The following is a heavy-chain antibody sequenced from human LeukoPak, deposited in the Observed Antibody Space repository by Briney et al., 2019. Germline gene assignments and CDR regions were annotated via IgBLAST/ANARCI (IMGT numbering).Heavy chain of an antibody. V-gene: IGHV3-21*01. CDR1: GFTFSSYS. D-gene: IGHD2-15*01. Sequence: GGSLRLSCAASGFTFSSYSMNWVRQAPGKGLEWVSSINSSSSYIYYADSVKGRFTISRDNAKNSLYLQMNSLRAEDTAVYYCARARGRGTEDNYYYYYGMDVWGQGTTVTVSS. CDR3: ARARGRGTEDNYYYYYGMDV. CDR2: INSSSSYI. J-gene: IGHJ6*02.